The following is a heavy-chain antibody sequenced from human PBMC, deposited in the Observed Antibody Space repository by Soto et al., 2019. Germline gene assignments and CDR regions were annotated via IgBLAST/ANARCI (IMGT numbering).Heavy chain of an antibody. V-gene: IGHV1-18*01. CDR2: ISGYNGNT. CDR1: GYTFTSYG. J-gene: IGHJ4*02. CDR3: ARDGRMGGYLDD. Sequence: QVQLVQSGAEVKKPGASVKVSCKASGYTFTSYGISWVRQAPGQGLEWMGWISGYNGNTNYAQKFQGRVALTTDTTRGKAERELRSPRSEETAVYYCARDGRMGGYLDDWGQGTLVTVSS. D-gene: IGHD1-1*01.